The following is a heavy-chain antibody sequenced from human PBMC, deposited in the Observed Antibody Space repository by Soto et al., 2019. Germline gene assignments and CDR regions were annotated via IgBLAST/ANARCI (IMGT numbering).Heavy chain of an antibody. CDR2: ILPVFGTT. V-gene: IGHV1-69*06. CDR3: ARDPDEVVGTDYHYYGMDV. J-gene: IGHJ6*02. Sequence: SVKVSCKASGDTSSNYGVSWVRQAPGQGLEWMGGILPVFGTTTYARNFQGRITITADKSTSTVYMELTSLRSDDTATYYCARDPDEVVGTDYHYYGMDVWDQGAKVTVYS. CDR1: GDTSSNYG. D-gene: IGHD1-26*01.